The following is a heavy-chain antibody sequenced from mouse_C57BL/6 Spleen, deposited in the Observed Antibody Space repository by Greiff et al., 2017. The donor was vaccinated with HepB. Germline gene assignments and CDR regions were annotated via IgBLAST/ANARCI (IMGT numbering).Heavy chain of an antibody. V-gene: IGHV1-54*01. J-gene: IGHJ3*01. CDR1: GYAFTNYL. CDR2: INPGSGGT. Sequence: QVQLQQSGAELVRPGTSVKVSCKASGYAFTNYLIEWVKQRPGQGLEWIGVINPGSGGTNYNEKFKGKATLTADKSSSTAYMQLSSLTSEDSAVYFCARYYYGSPFAYWGQGTLVTVSA. D-gene: IGHD1-1*01. CDR3: ARYYYGSPFAY.